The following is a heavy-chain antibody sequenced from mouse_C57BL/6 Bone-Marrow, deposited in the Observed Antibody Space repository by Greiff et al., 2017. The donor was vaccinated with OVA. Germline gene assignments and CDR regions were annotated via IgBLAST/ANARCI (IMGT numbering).Heavy chain of an antibody. CDR2: IDPSDSYT. Sequence: QVQLQQPGAELVRPGTSVKLSCKASGYTFTSYWMHWVKQRPGQGLEWIGVIDPSDSYTNYNQKFKGKATLTVDTSSSTAYMQLSSLTSADSAVYYCSRPLDYYGSSFDYWGQGTTLTVSS. V-gene: IGHV1-59*01. CDR1: GYTFTSYW. CDR3: SRPLDYYGSSFDY. J-gene: IGHJ2*01. D-gene: IGHD1-1*01.